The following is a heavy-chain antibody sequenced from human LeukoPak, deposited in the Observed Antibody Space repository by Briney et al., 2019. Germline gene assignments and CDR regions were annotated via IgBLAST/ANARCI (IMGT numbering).Heavy chain of an antibody. CDR1: GFTFSNYR. Sequence: GGSLRLSCAASGFTFSNYRMNWVRQAPGKGLEWVSSISSVGSYIYYADSVKDRFTVSRDNAKSSLYLQMNSLRAEDTAVYYCARDTTSVVPAAMSYWGQGTLVTVSS. V-gene: IGHV3-21*01. CDR3: ARDTTSVVPAAMSY. D-gene: IGHD2-2*01. CDR2: ISSVGSYI. J-gene: IGHJ4*02.